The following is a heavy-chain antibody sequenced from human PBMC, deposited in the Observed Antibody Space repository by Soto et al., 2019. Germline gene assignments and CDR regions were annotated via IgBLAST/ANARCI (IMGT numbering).Heavy chain of an antibody. J-gene: IGHJ6*02. V-gene: IGHV3-74*01. D-gene: IGHD1-1*01. Sequence: PGGSQRLSCAASGFTFSSYWMHWVRQAPGKGLVWVSRINSDGTSANYADSVKGRFNISRDNAKNTLYLQMNSLRAEDTAVYYCARAFGTPSHYYYYGMDVWGQGTTVTVSS. CDR2: INSDGTSA. CDR1: GFTFSSYW. CDR3: ARAFGTPSHYYYYGMDV.